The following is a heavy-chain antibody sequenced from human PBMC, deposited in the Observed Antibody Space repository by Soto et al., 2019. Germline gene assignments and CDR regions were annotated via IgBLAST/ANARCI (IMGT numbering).Heavy chain of an antibody. CDR1: GGSFSGYY. CDR3: ARGYITDYGDYSGPVDP. D-gene: IGHD4-17*01. J-gene: IGHJ5*02. Sequence: SETLSLTCAVYGGSFSGYYWSWIRQPPGKGLEWIGEINHSGSTNYNPSLKSRVTISVDTSKNQFSLKLSSVTAADTAVYYCARGYITDYGDYSGPVDPWGQGTLVTVSS. CDR2: INHSGST. V-gene: IGHV4-34*01.